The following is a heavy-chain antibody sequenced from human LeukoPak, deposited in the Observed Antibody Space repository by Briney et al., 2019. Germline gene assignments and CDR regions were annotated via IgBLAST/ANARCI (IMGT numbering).Heavy chain of an antibody. J-gene: IGHJ4*02. CDR3: ARHGPPPVGPFDY. V-gene: IGHV4-59*08. D-gene: IGHD1-26*01. Sequence: SETLSLTCTVSGGSISSYYWSWIRQPPGKGLEWIGYIYYSGSTNYNPSLKSRVTISVDTSKNQFSLKLSSVTAADTAVYYCARHGPPPVGPFDYWGQGTLATVSS. CDR2: IYYSGST. CDR1: GGSISSYY.